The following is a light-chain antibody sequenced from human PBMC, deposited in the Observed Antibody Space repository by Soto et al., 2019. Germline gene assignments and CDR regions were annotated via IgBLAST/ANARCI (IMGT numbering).Light chain of an antibody. V-gene: IGLV2-23*01. Sequence: QSALTQPASVSGSPGQSITISCTGISSDVGTYNVVSWYQQHPGKAPKVMIYEGSQRPSGVSNRFSASKSGNTASLTISGLQAEDEADYYSCSCVGSNNWVFGGGTKLTVL. CDR2: EGS. J-gene: IGLJ3*02. CDR1: SSDVGTYNV. CDR3: CSCVGSNNWV.